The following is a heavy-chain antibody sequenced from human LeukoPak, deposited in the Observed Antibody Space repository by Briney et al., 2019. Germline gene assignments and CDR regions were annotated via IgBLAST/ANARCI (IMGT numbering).Heavy chain of an antibody. CDR3: ARGKNFRADAFDI. D-gene: IGHD2/OR15-2a*01. CDR2: IWYDGSNK. J-gene: IGHJ3*02. CDR1: GFTFSNYG. V-gene: IGHV3-33*01. Sequence: QSGGSLRLSCAASGFTFSNYGMHWVRQAPGKGLEWVAVIWYDGSNKYYGDSVKGRFTISRDNSKNTLYLQMNSLRAEDTAVYYCARGKNFRADAFDIWGQGTMITVSS.